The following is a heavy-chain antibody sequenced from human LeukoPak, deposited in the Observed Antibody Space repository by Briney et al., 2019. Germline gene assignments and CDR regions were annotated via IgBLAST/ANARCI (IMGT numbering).Heavy chain of an antibody. J-gene: IGHJ4*02. CDR2: ISYDGSNA. CDR3: ARGGRGYSYGTHDY. D-gene: IGHD5-18*01. V-gene: IGHV3-30*07. Sequence: GRSLRLSCAASGFTFSMYALHWVRQAPGKGLEWVALISYDGSNADYADSVKGRFTISRDNARNSLYLQMNSLRAEDTAVFYCARGGRGYSYGTHDYWGQGTLVTVSS. CDR1: GFTFSMYA.